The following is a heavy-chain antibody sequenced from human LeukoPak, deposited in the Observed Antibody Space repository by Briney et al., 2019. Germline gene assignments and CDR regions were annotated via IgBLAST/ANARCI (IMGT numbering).Heavy chain of an antibody. CDR3: ARAARRPYSGSYYSAY. J-gene: IGHJ4*02. V-gene: IGHV1-8*01. D-gene: IGHD1-26*01. CDR1: GYTFTSYD. CDR2: MNPNSGNT. Sequence: ASVKVSCKASGYTFTSYDINWVRQATGQGLEWMGWMNPNSGNTGYAQKFQGRVTMTRNTSISTAYMELSSLRSEDTAVYYCARAARRPYSGSYYSAYWGQGTLVTVPS.